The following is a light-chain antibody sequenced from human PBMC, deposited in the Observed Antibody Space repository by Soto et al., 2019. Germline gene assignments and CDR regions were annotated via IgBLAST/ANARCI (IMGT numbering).Light chain of an antibody. CDR3: QQYNNWPPDT. J-gene: IGKJ2*01. CDR2: GAS. CDR1: QSVSSN. Sequence: EIVMTQSPATLSVSPGERATLSCRASQSVSSNLAWYQQKPGQDPRLLIYGASTRATGIPARFSGSGSGTAFTLTISSLQSEDFAVYYCQQYNNWPPDTFGQGTKLEIK. V-gene: IGKV3-15*01.